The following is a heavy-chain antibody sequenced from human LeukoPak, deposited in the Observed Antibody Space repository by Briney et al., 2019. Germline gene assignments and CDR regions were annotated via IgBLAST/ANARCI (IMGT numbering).Heavy chain of an antibody. J-gene: IGHJ4*02. CDR3: ARGYYDILTGYYYFDY. V-gene: IGHV4-34*01. CDR2: IYHSGST. CDR1: GGSFSGYY. D-gene: IGHD3-9*01. Sequence: SETLSLTCAVYGGSFSGYYWSWIRQPPGKGLEWIGEIYHSGSTYYNPSLKSRVTISVDTSKNQFSLKLSSVTAADTAVYYCARGYYDILTGYYYFDYWGQGTLVTVSS.